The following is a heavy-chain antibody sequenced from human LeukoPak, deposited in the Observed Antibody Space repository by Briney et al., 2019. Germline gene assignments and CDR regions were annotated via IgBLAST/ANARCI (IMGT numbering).Heavy chain of an antibody. D-gene: IGHD5-18*01. CDR2: TYHSGSA. CDR3: ARTDTAMVFDY. CDR1: GGSISSYY. V-gene: IGHV4-59*12. Sequence: ASETLSLTCTVSGGSISSYYWSWIRQPPGKGLEWIGYTYHSGSAYYSPSLKSRVTISVDRSKNQFSLELGSVTAADTAVYYCARTDTAMVFDYWGQGTLVTVSS. J-gene: IGHJ4*02.